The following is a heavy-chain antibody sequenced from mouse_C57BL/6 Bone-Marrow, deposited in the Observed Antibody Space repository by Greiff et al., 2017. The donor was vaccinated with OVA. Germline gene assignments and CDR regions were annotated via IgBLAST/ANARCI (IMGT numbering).Heavy chain of an antibody. CDR1: GYTFTSYW. CDR3: ARGFAY. V-gene: IGHV1-69*01. CDR2: IDPSDSYT. J-gene: IGHJ3*01. Sequence: QVQLQQPGAELVMPGASVKLSCKASGYTFTSYWMHWVKQRPGQGLEWIGEIDPSDSYTNYNQKFKGKATLTVDKSSSTAYMLLSSLTSEDSAVYFCARGFAYWGQGTLVTVSA.